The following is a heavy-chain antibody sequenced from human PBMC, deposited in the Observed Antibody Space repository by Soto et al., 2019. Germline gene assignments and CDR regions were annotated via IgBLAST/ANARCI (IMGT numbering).Heavy chain of an antibody. CDR3: ARSSYYDFWSGYLSLGGMDV. CDR2: ISSSGSTI. Sequence: QAVGSLRLSCAASGFTFSSYEMNWVRQAPGKGLEWVSYISSSGSTIYYADSVKGRFTISRDNAKNSLYPQMNSLRAEDTAVYYCARSSYYDFWSGYLSLGGMDVWGQGTTVTVSS. V-gene: IGHV3-48*03. D-gene: IGHD3-3*01. CDR1: GFTFSSYE. J-gene: IGHJ6*02.